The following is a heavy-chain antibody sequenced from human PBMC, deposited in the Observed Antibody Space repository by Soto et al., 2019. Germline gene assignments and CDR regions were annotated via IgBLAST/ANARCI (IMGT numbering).Heavy chain of an antibody. CDR3: AGEVLSGIGAY. CDR2: IIPIFGTA. Sequence: QVQLVQSGAEVKKSGSSVKVSCKASGGTFTTYTISWVRQAPGQGLEWMGGIIPIFGTADYAQKFQGRVTITADESTSTAYMELSTLRSDDTAVYYCAGEVLSGIGAYWGQGSLFTVSS. D-gene: IGHD2-15*01. CDR1: GGTFTTYT. V-gene: IGHV1-69*12. J-gene: IGHJ4*02.